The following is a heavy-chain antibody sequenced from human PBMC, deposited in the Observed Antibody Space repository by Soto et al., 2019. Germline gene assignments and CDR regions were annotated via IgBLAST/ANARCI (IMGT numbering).Heavy chain of an antibody. CDR3: ARAPRMAPFDI. CDR1: GFIFSPYG. CDR2: IRNDGSDK. Sequence: GGSVRLSCAASGFIFSPYGIHWVRQAPGKGLEWVALIRNDGSDKYYAESVTGRFTISRDNSKNTVYLQMNSLRAEDTALYFCARAPRMAPFDIWGQGTMVTVSS. V-gene: IGHV3-33*01. J-gene: IGHJ3*02.